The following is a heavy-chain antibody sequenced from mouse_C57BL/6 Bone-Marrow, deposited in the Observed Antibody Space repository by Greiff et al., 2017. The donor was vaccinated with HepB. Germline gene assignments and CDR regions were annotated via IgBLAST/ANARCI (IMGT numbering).Heavy chain of an antibody. D-gene: IGHD1-1*01. Sequence: EVNLVESGGGLVKPGGSLKLSCAASGFTFSDYGMHWVRQAPEKGLEWVAYISSGSSTIYYADTVKGRFTISRDNAKNTLFLQMTSLRSEDTAMYYCARRDYYGSSYDYAMDYWGQGTSVTVSS. V-gene: IGHV5-17*01. CDR1: GFTFSDYG. CDR2: ISSGSSTI. J-gene: IGHJ4*01. CDR3: ARRDYYGSSYDYAMDY.